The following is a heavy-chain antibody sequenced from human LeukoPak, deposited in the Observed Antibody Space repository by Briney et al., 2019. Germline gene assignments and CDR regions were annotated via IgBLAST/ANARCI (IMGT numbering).Heavy chain of an antibody. V-gene: IGHV1-18*01. CDR1: GYTFSDYG. J-gene: IGHJ6*02. CDR3: ARVKDSSWSNYYSMDV. CDR2: ISAFNGNT. Sequence: ASVKVSCKASGYTFSDYGISWVRQAPGQGLEWMGWISAFNGNTIYAQKFQGRLTVTTDTSTSTAYMDLRSLRSDDTAVYYCARVKDSSWSNYYSMDVWGQGTTVTVSS. D-gene: IGHD4-11*01.